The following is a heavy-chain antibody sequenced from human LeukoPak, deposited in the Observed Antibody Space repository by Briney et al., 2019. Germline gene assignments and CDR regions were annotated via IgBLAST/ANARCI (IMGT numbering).Heavy chain of an antibody. D-gene: IGHD3-10*01. CDR1: GGSISSYY. J-gene: IGHJ6*02. CDR2: VYYSGTT. CDR3: ARVHGSGYYYGMDV. V-gene: IGHV4-59*01. Sequence: SETLSLTCTVSGGSISSYYWSWIRQPPGKGLEYIGYVYYSGTTNYNPSLKSRVTISVDTSKNQFSLKLSSVTAADTALYYCARVHGSGYYYGMDVWGQGTMVTVSS.